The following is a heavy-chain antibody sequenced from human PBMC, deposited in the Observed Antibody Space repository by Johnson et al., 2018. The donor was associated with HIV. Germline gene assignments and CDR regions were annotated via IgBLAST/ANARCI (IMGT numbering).Heavy chain of an antibody. Sequence: VQLVESGGGLVQPGGSLRLSCAASGFTFSSYWMHWVRQAPGKGLVWVSRINSDGSSPSYADSVKGRLTISRDNAKNTLYLQMNSLRAEDTAVYYCARARRVRGVIIPDAFDIWGQGTMVTVSS. CDR3: ARARRVRGVIIPDAFDI. CDR1: GFTFSSYW. D-gene: IGHD3-10*01. J-gene: IGHJ3*02. V-gene: IGHV3-74*01. CDR2: INSDGSSP.